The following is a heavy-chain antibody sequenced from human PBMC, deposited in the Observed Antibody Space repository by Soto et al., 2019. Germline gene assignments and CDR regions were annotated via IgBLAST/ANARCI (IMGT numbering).Heavy chain of an antibody. CDR1: GWSFSGYY. CDR3: ARGGYCSSTSCYLRWFDP. Sequence: SETLSLTCAVYGWSFSGYYWSWIRQPPGKGLEWIGEINHSGSTNYNPSLKSRITISVDTSKNQFSLKLSSVTAADTAVYYCARGGYCSSTSCYLRWFDPWGQGILVTVSS. D-gene: IGHD2-2*01. CDR2: INHSGST. J-gene: IGHJ5*02. V-gene: IGHV4-34*01.